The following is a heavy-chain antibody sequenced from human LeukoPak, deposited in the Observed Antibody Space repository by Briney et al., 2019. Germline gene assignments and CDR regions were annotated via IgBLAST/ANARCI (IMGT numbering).Heavy chain of an antibody. Sequence: GGSLRLSCAVAGLTLSDHYMDWVRQAPGKGLEWVGHVPKKAHSSTTEYATSVKGRFTISRDDSKNLLYLQMNSLQTEHAAVYYRASGNYGRGAFDIWGQGTMVTVSS. CDR3: ASGNYGRGAFDI. CDR1: GLTLSDHY. V-gene: IGHV3-72*01. CDR2: VPKKAHSSTT. J-gene: IGHJ3*02. D-gene: IGHD3-16*01.